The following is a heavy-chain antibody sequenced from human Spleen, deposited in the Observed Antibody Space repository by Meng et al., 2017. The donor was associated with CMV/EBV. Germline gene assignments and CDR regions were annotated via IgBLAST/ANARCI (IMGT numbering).Heavy chain of an antibody. CDR3: GLATSYYYSDAFDI. J-gene: IGHJ3*02. CDR2: IYRGGGT. V-gene: IGHV3-53*05. D-gene: IGHD3-9*01. CDR1: GLTVSTSY. Sequence: GESLKISCSASGLTVSTSYMTWVRQAPGKGLQWVSVIYRGGGTYYADSVKGRFTISRDNSKNTLYLQINSLSAEDTAVYFCGLATSYYYSDAFDILGQGTMVTVSS.